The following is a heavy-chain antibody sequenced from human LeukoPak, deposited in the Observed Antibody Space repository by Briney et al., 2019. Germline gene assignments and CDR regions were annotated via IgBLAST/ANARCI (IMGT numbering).Heavy chain of an antibody. D-gene: IGHD3-3*01. J-gene: IGHJ6*03. Sequence: ASVKVSCKASGYTFTSYGISWVRQAPGQGLEWMGWISAYNGYTNYAQKLQGRVTMTTDTSTSTAYMGLRSLRSDDTAVYYCASTGAEDYDFWSGYGHYMDVWGKGTTVTVSS. CDR3: ASTGAEDYDFWSGYGHYMDV. CDR2: ISAYNGYT. V-gene: IGHV1-18*01. CDR1: GYTFTSYG.